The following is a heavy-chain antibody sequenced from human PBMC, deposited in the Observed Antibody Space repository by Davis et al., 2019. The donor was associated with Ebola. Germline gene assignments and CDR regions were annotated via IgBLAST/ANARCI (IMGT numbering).Heavy chain of an antibody. CDR2: MRSKGFGGTT. CDR3: TRRGTVVTPDY. CDR1: GFTFGDYA. J-gene: IGHJ4*02. Sequence: GESLKISCRGSGFTFGDYAMSWVRQAPGKGLEWVGFMRSKGFGGTTEYAASVKGRFTISRDDSKGIAYLQMNSLTTEDTAVYYCTRRGTVVTPDYWGQGTLVTVSP. V-gene: IGHV3-49*04. D-gene: IGHD4-23*01.